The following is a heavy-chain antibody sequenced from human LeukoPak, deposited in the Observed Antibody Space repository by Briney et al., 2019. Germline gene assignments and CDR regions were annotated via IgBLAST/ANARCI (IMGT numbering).Heavy chain of an antibody. CDR1: GFTFTGYY. V-gene: IGHV1-2*02. CDR2: MDPNGGGT. Sequence: EASVKVSCKASGFTFTGYYMHWVRQAPGQELEWMGWMDPNGGGTNYAQKFEGRVIMTRDTSINTAYMELSRLKSDDTAVYYCARDVDSVVVTAIGDWGQGTLVTVSS. D-gene: IGHD2-21*02. CDR3: ARDVDSVVVTAIGD. J-gene: IGHJ4*02.